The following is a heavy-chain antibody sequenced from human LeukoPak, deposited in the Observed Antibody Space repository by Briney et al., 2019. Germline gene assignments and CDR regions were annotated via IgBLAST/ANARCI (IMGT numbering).Heavy chain of an antibody. CDR1: GFTFSSYW. CDR3: ARENTDYDILTGSSAYYYYGMDV. D-gene: IGHD3-9*01. V-gene: IGHV3-7*01. Sequence: TGGSLRLSCAASGFTFSSYWMSWVRQAPGKGLEWVANIKQDGSEKYYVDSVKGRFTISRDNAKNSLYLQMNSLRAEDTAVYYCARENTDYDILTGSSAYYYYGMDVWGQGTTVTVSS. J-gene: IGHJ6*02. CDR2: IKQDGSEK.